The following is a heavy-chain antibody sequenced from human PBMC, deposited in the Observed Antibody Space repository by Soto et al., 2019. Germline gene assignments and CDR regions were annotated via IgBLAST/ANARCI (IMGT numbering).Heavy chain of an antibody. J-gene: IGHJ6*02. V-gene: IGHV4-30-4*01. CDR3: ATASPVVTAV. CDR2: IYYSGST. Sequence: QVQLQESGPGLVKPSQTLSLTCTVSGGSISSGDYYWSWIRQPPGKGLECIVYIYYSGSTYYNPSLKRLVTISVDTSKNQFSLKLISVTAADTAVYYCATASPVVTAVWGQRSTVTVSS. CDR1: GGSISSGDYY. D-gene: IGHD5-18*01.